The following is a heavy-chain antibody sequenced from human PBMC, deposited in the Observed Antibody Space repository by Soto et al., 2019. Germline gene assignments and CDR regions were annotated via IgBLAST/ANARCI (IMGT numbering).Heavy chain of an antibody. D-gene: IGHD3-16*01. Sequence: GGSLRLSCAASGFTFSSYGMHWVRQAPGKGLEWVAVISYDGSNKYYADSVKGRFTISRDNSKNTLYLQMNSLRAEDTAVYYCAKDHGVYYYYYGMDVWGQGTTVTVSS. CDR3: AKDHGVYYYYYGMDV. V-gene: IGHV3-30*18. CDR1: GFTFSSYG. J-gene: IGHJ6*02. CDR2: ISYDGSNK.